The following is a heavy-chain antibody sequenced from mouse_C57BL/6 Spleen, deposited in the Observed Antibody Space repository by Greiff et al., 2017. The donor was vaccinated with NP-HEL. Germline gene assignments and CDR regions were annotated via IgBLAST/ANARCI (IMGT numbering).Heavy chain of an antibody. Sequence: EVKLVESGGGLVQPGGSLKLSCAASGFTFSDYYMYWVRQTPEKRLEWVAYISNGGGSTYYPDTVKGRFTISRDNAKNTLYLQMSRLKSEDTAMYYGARQYYGSSYDWYFDVWGTGTTVTVSS. J-gene: IGHJ1*03. D-gene: IGHD1-1*01. CDR3: ARQYYGSSYDWYFDV. V-gene: IGHV5-12*01. CDR1: GFTFSDYY. CDR2: ISNGGGST.